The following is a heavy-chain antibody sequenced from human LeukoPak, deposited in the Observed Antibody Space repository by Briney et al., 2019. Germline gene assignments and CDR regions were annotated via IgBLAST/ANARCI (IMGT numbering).Heavy chain of an antibody. CDR3: AELGITMIGGV. J-gene: IGHJ6*04. CDR2: ISGSGGST. D-gene: IGHD3-10*02. Sequence: GGSLRLSCAASGFTFRSYGMSWVRQAPGKGLEWVSAISGSGGSTYYADSVKGRFTISRDNAKNSLYLQMNSLRAEDTAVYYCAELGITMIGGVWGKGTTVTISS. CDR1: GFTFRSYG. V-gene: IGHV3-23*01.